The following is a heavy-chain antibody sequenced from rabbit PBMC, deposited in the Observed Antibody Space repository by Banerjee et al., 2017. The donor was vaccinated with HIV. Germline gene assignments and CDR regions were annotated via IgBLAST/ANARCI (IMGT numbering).Heavy chain of an antibody. J-gene: IGHJ3*01. V-gene: IGHV1S45*01. CDR1: GVSFSTTSY. D-gene: IGHD7-1*01. CDR3: AREGYGDGTGDYDL. CDR2: IYGGSSGST. Sequence: QELLVESGGGLVKPEGSLTLTCTASGVSFSTTSYMCWVRQAPGKGLEWIACIYGGSSGSTYYASWAKGRFTISKTSSTTVTLQMTSLTAADTATYFCAREGYGDGTGDYDLWGQGTLVTVS.